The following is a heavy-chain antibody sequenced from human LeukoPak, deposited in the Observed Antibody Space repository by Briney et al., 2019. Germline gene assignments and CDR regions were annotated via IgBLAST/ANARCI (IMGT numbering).Heavy chain of an antibody. CDR1: GGSFSPYY. V-gene: IGHV4-59*01. J-gene: IGHJ4*02. Sequence: SETLSLTCTVSGGSFSPYYWSWIRQPPGKGLEWIGSVYYSGSTNYNPSLKSRVTISLDTSKNQFSLKLSSVTAADTAVYYCARRGHYYDSRGYYYFDYWGQGTLVTASS. CDR2: VYYSGST. D-gene: IGHD3-22*01. CDR3: ARRGHYYDSRGYYYFDY.